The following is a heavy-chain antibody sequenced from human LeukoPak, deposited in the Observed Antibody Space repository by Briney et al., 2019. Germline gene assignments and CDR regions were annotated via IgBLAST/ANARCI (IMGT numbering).Heavy chain of an antibody. D-gene: IGHD6-13*01. J-gene: IGHJ6*02. CDR3: AKDIAAAGPYYYYYGMDV. Sequence: PGRSLRLSCAASGFTFSSYGMHWVRQAPGKGLEWVAVISYDGSNKYYADSVKGRFTISRDNSKNTLYLQMNSLRAEDTALYYCAKDIAAAGPYYYYYGMDVWGQGTTVTVSS. CDR2: ISYDGSNK. CDR1: GFTFSSYG. V-gene: IGHV3-30*18.